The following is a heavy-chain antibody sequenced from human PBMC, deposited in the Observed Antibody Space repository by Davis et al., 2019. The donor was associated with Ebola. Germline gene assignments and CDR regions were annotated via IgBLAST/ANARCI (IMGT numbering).Heavy chain of an antibody. CDR1: GGSISSYY. CDR2: IYYSGST. D-gene: IGHD6-19*01. Sequence: PSETLSLTCTVSGGSISSYYWSWIRQPPGKGLEWIGYIYYSGSTNYNPSLKSRVTISVDTSKNQFSLKLSSVTAADTAVYYCARRKGGWYYFDYWGQGTLVTVSS. CDR3: ARRKGGWYYFDY. V-gene: IGHV4-59*08. J-gene: IGHJ4*02.